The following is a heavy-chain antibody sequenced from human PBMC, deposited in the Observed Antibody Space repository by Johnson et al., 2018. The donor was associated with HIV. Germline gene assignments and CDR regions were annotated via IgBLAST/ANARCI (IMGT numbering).Heavy chain of an antibody. V-gene: IGHV3-33*01. CDR2: IWYDGNNK. J-gene: IGHJ3*02. CDR1: GFTFSSYG. Sequence: QVQLVESGGGVVQPGRSLRLSCAASGFTFSSYGMHWVRQTPGQGLQWVAAIWYDGNNKYYAASVTVRFTISRDNSKNTLYLQMISLRAEDTAMYYCARRQPTRDLFALDDGFDIWGQGTMVTVS. D-gene: IGHD2-21*02. CDR3: ARRQPTRDLFALDDGFDI.